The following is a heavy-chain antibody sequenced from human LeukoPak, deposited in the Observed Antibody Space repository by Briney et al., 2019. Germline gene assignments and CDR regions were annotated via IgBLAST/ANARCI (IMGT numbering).Heavy chain of an antibody. CDR3: ASWDNWNYSCDY. D-gene: IGHD1-7*01. CDR2: ISSSGSTI. J-gene: IGHJ4*02. Sequence: GGSLRLSCAASGFTFSSYGMSWVRQAPGKGLEWVSYISSSGSTIYYADSVKGRFTISRDNAKNSLYLQMNSLRAEDTAVYYCASWDNWNYSCDYWGQGTLVTVSS. CDR1: GFTFSSYG. V-gene: IGHV3-48*04.